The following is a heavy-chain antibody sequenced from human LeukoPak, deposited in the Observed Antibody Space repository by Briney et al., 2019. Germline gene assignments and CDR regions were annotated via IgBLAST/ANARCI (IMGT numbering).Heavy chain of an antibody. CDR3: VRVRGYSYGELDY. J-gene: IGHJ4*02. D-gene: IGHD5-18*01. CDR2: ISYSGST. Sequence: SETLSLTCTVSGGSISSGGYYWSWIRQHPGKGLEWIGYISYSGSTHYNPSLNSRVTISVGTSKSQFSLKLSSVTAADTAVYYCVRVRGYSYGELDYWGQGTLVTVSS. CDR1: GGSISSGGYY. V-gene: IGHV4-31*03.